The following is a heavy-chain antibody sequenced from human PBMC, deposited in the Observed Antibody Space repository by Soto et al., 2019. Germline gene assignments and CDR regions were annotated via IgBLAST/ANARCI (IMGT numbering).Heavy chain of an antibody. Sequence: EVQLSECGGGLVQPGGSLRLSCTASGFTLSSHAMSWVRQAPGKGLEWVSDISGGGGSTHYADSVKGRFTISRATSNNTLYLQMNSLRAEDTAVYYCAKAISRPNVYYFDYWGQGTLVTVSS. J-gene: IGHJ4*02. V-gene: IGHV3-23*01. CDR1: GFTLSSHA. CDR2: ISGGGGST. CDR3: AKAISRPNVYYFDY.